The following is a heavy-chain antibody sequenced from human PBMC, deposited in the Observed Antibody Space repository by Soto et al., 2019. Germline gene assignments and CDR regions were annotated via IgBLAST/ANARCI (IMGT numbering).Heavy chain of an antibody. CDR2: ISGSGGST. V-gene: IGHV3-23*01. D-gene: IGHD2-2*01. CDR1: GFTFSSYA. CDR3: AKLHIVVVPAATEYFQH. Sequence: GGSLRLSCAASGFTFSSYAMSWVRQAPGKGLEWVSAISGSGGSTYYADSVKGRFTISRDNSKNTLYLQMNSLRAEDTAVYYCAKLHIVVVPAATEYFQHWGQGTLVTSPQ. J-gene: IGHJ1*01.